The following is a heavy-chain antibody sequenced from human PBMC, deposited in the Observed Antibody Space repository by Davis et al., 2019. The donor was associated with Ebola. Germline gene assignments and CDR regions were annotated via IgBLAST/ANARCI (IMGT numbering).Heavy chain of an antibody. Sequence: PSETLSLTCTVSGGSISGSVYFWGWIRQTPGKGLAWIGSIHDSLASQYNPSLKSRVTMSVDTSKNQFSLKLSSVTAADTAVYYCARDSITMIEDYGMDVWGQGTTVTVSS. CDR1: GGSISGSVYF. J-gene: IGHJ6*02. CDR2: IHDSLAS. V-gene: IGHV4-39*01. CDR3: ARDSITMIEDYGMDV. D-gene: IGHD3-22*01.